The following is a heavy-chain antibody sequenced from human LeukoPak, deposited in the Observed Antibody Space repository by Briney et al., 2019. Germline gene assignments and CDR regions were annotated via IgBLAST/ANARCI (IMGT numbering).Heavy chain of an antibody. V-gene: IGHV3-74*01. D-gene: IGHD3-22*01. CDR1: GLTFGSYW. CDR2: IIRDGTNT. J-gene: IGHJ4*02. Sequence: GRCLRPACAPAGLTFGSYWTDCVHQAAGKGLVWVSRIIRDGTNTRHADSMKDRFTIYRDHAKNTLYLQMNSLRAEDTAVYYCAREAPYYYDSSGYHPEHYFDYWGQGTLVTVSS. CDR3: AREAPYYYDSSGYHPEHYFDY.